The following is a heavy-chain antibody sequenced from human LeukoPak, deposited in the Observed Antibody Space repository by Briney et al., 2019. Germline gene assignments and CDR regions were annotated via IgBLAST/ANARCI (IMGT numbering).Heavy chain of an antibody. J-gene: IGHJ4*02. CDR1: GITVYNNY. CDR2: IYSGGST. Sequence: GGSLRLSCAASGITVYNNYMSWVRQAPGKGLEWVSVIYSGGSTYYADSVKGRFTISRDNAENSLYLQMNSLRVEDTAVYYCARAPTVLVGYCSSSSCQADYWGQGTLVTVSS. V-gene: IGHV3-66*01. D-gene: IGHD2-2*01. CDR3: ARAPTVLVGYCSSSSCQADY.